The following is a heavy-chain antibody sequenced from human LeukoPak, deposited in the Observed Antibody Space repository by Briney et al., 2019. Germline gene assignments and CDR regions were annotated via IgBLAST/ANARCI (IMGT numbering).Heavy chain of an antibody. Sequence: KPGGSLRLSCAASGFTFSSYSMNWVRQAPGKGLEWVSSISSSSSYIDYADSVKGRFTISRDNAKKSLYLQMNTLRAEDTAVYYCARAYSGTYEDYWGQGTLVPSPQ. CDR1: GFTFSSYS. CDR3: ARAYSGTYEDY. V-gene: IGHV3-21*01. D-gene: IGHD1-26*01. CDR2: ISSSSSYI. J-gene: IGHJ4*02.